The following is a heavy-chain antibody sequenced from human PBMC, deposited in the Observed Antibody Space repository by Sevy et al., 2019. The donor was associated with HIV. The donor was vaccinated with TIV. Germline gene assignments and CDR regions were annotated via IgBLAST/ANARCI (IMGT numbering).Heavy chain of an antibody. Sequence: GGSLRLSCAASGFTFNNYWMSWVRQAPGKGLEWAANIKQDGSEKYYVDSVKGRFTISRDNAKNSLYLQMNSLRAEDTALYYCARDQMATIGTFDIWGQGTMVTVSS. J-gene: IGHJ3*02. CDR2: IKQDGSEK. CDR3: ARDQMATIGTFDI. D-gene: IGHD5-12*01. V-gene: IGHV3-7*01. CDR1: GFTFNNYW.